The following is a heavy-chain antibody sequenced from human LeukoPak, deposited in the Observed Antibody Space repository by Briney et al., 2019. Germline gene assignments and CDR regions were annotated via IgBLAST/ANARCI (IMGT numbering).Heavy chain of an antibody. J-gene: IGHJ4*02. CDR1: GYTLTELS. CDR2: FDPEDGET. Sequence: ASVKVSCKVSGYTLTELSMHWVRQAPGTGLEWMGGFDPEDGETIYAQKFQGRVTMTEDTSTDTAYMELSSLRSEDTAVYYCATVFYDSSGYWLDYWGQGTLVTVSS. D-gene: IGHD3-22*01. CDR3: ATVFYDSSGYWLDY. V-gene: IGHV1-24*01.